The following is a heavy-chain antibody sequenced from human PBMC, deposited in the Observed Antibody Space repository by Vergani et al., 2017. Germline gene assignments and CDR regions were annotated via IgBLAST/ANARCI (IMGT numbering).Heavy chain of an antibody. CDR2: IYYSGST. D-gene: IGHD1-1*01. V-gene: IGHV4-39*07. CDR1: GGSISSSSYY. Sequence: QLQLQESGPGLVKPSETLSLTCTVSGGSISSSSYYWGWIRQPPGKGLEWIGSIYYSGSTYYNPSLKSRVTISVDTSKNQFSLKLSSVTAADTAVYYCARAPLSNGGKDAFDIWGQGTMVTVSS. CDR3: ARAPLSNGGKDAFDI. J-gene: IGHJ3*02.